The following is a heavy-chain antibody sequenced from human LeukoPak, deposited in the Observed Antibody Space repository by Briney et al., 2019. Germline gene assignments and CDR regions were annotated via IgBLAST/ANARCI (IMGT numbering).Heavy chain of an antibody. D-gene: IGHD3-10*01. CDR2: IIPIFGTA. Sequence: SVKVSCKASGGTFSSYAIIWVRQAPGQGLEWMGGIIPIFGTANYAQKFQGRVTITTDESTSTAYMELGSLRSEDTAVYYCASSVHVPGPFDYWGQGTLVTVSS. CDR1: GGTFSSYA. V-gene: IGHV1-69*05. CDR3: ASSVHVPGPFDY. J-gene: IGHJ4*02.